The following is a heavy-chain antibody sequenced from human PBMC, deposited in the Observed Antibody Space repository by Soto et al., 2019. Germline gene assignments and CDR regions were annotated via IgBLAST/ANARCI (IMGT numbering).Heavy chain of an antibody. V-gene: IGHV1-69*13. D-gene: IGHD2-2*02. CDR3: ARRAVAAIPSGYYYGMDV. Sequence: SVKVSCKASGGTFSSYAISWVRQAPGQGLEWMGGIIPIFGTANYAQKFQGRVTITADESTSTAYMELSSLRSEDTAVYYCARRAVAAIPSGYYYGMDVWGQGTTVTVSS. J-gene: IGHJ6*02. CDR2: IIPIFGTA. CDR1: GGTFSSYA.